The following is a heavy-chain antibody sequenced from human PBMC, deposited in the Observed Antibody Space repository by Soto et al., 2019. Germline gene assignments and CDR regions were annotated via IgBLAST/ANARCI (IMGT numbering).Heavy chain of an antibody. CDR3: AGEGPWTGIAVAHFDY. CDR1: GFTFSSYA. Sequence: EVQLLESGGGLVQPGGSLRLSCAASGFTFSSYAMSWVRQAPGKGLEWVSAISGSGGSTYYADSVKGRFTISRDNSKNTLYLQMNSLRAEDTAVYYCAGEGPWTGIAVAHFDYWGQGTLVTVSS. J-gene: IGHJ4*02. V-gene: IGHV3-23*01. CDR2: ISGSGGST. D-gene: IGHD6-19*01.